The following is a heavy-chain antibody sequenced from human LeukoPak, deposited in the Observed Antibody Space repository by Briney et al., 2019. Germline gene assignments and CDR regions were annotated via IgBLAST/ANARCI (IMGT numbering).Heavy chain of an antibody. V-gene: IGHV3-21*01. J-gene: IGHJ4*02. CDR1: GFTFSSYS. CDR3: MRRGSSADN. D-gene: IGHD3-10*01. CDR2: ISSSSSYL. Sequence: PGGSLRLSCAASGFTFSSYSMNWVRQAPGKGLERVSSISSSSSYLYYADSVKGRFTISRDNAKNSRYMHMNSLIAQNTPVYYWMRRGSSADNWGQGNLVTVSS.